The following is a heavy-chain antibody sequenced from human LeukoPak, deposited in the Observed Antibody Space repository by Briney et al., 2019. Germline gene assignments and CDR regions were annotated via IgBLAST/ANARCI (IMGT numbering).Heavy chain of an antibody. CDR3: AREGYCGGDCYFY. Sequence: GGSLRLSCAASGFTVSSNYMSWVRQAPGKGLEWVSVIYSGGSTYYADPVKGRFTISRDNSKNTLYLQMNSLRAEDTAVYYCAREGYCGGDCYFYWGQGTLVTVSS. D-gene: IGHD2-21*02. J-gene: IGHJ4*02. CDR2: IYSGGST. V-gene: IGHV3-66*01. CDR1: GFTVSSNY.